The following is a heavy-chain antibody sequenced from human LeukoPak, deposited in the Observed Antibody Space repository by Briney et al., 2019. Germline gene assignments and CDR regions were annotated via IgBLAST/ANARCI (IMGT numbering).Heavy chain of an antibody. CDR2: INHSGST. CDR1: GGSFSGYY. J-gene: IGHJ4*02. Sequence: SETLSLTCAVYGGSFSGYYWSWIRQPPGKGLEWIGEINHSGSTNYNPSLKSRVTISVDTSKNQFSLKLSSVTAADTAVYYCATTGYYGDYSYWGQGTLVTVSS. CDR3: ATTGYYGDYSY. D-gene: IGHD4-17*01. V-gene: IGHV4-34*01.